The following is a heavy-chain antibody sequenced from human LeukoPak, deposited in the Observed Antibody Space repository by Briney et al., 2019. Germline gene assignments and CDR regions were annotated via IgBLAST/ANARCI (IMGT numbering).Heavy chain of an antibody. CDR2: ISSSGGNT. Sequence: GGSLRLSCAASGFTFSDHYMSWIRQAPGRGLEWVSYISSSGGNTDYADSVKGRFTISRDNAKNSLYPQMNSLRAEDTAVYFCAREGVRGSQALDAFDIWSQGTMVTVSS. D-gene: IGHD3-10*01. V-gene: IGHV3-11*05. CDR1: GFTFSDHY. CDR3: AREGVRGSQALDAFDI. J-gene: IGHJ3*02.